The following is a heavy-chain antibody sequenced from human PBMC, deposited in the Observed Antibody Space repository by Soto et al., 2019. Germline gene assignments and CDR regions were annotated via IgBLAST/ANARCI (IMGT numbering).Heavy chain of an antibody. CDR1: GFTFSRYA. Sequence: PGGSLRLSCAASGFTFSRYAMNWVRQAPGKGLEWVSAISGSGGNTYYADSVKGRFTISRDNSKNTLSLQMNRLRVEDTAVYYCAKVEIGAFDYWGQGTLVTV. CDR2: ISGSGGNT. V-gene: IGHV3-23*01. CDR3: AKVEIGAFDY. D-gene: IGHD3-3*01. J-gene: IGHJ4*02.